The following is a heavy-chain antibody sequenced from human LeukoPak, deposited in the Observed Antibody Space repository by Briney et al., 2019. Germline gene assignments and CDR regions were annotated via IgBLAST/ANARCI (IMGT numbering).Heavy chain of an antibody. V-gene: IGHV3-15*01. D-gene: IGHD2-21*02. CDR1: GFTFTNAW. CDR2: IKLKADGETT. J-gene: IGHJ4*02. CDR3: TTNCGGDCYSSLGY. Sequence: GGSLRLSSAAPGFTFTNAWMNWVRQAPGKGLERVARIKLKADGETTDHAARVKGRFTISRDDSKNTLYLQMNSLKTEDTGVYYCTTNCGGDCYSSLGYWGQGTLVTVSS.